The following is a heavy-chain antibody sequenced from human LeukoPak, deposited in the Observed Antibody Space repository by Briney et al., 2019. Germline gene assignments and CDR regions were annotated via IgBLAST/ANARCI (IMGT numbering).Heavy chain of an antibody. D-gene: IGHD6-19*01. CDR3: ARLHSSGWHLDY. Sequence: PSETLSLTCTVSGDSISSNTDYWGWIRLPPGKGLEWLGNIYYTGNTYHNPSLKSRVTMSVDTSKNQFSLELSSVTAADTAVYYCARLHSSGWHLDYWGRGTLVTVSS. CDR2: IYYTGNT. CDR1: GDSISSNTDY. V-gene: IGHV4-39*01. J-gene: IGHJ4*02.